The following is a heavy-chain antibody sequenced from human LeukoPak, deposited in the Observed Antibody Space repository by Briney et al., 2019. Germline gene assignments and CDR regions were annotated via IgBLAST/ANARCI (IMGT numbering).Heavy chain of an antibody. CDR2: INWNGGST. D-gene: IGHD2-2*01. V-gene: IGHV3-20*04. Sequence: GGSLRLSCAASGFTFSSYWMHWVRQAPGKGLEWVSGINWNGGSTGYADSVKGRFTISRDNAKNSLYLQMNSLRAEDTALYYCARHLGYCSSTSCSRYYFDYWGQGTLVTVSS. CDR3: ARHLGYCSSTSCSRYYFDY. J-gene: IGHJ4*02. CDR1: GFTFSSYW.